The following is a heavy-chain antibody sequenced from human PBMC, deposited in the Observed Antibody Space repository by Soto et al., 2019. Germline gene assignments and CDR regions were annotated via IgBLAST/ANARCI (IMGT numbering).Heavy chain of an antibody. CDR2: FYPGDSTS. D-gene: IGHD2-15*01. J-gene: IGHJ3*02. Sequence: GESLKISCKASGYSFISYWVAWVRQLPGKGLEWMGTFYPGDSTSTYSPSFQGQVTISVDKSISTAYLQLSSLKASDTAMYYCARIIGYCRNNDCSWTFDIWGQGTMVTVSS. CDR1: GYSFISYW. CDR3: ARIIGYCRNNDCSWTFDI. V-gene: IGHV5-51*01.